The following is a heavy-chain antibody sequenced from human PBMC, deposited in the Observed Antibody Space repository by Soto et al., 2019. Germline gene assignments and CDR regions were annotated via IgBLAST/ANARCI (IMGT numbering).Heavy chain of an antibody. CDR2: INAGNGNT. CDR1: GYTFTSYA. CDR3: ARATIFGVVTFDY. V-gene: IGHV1-3*01. J-gene: IGHJ4*02. D-gene: IGHD3-3*01. Sequence: QVQLVQSGAEVKKPGASVKVSCKASGYTFTSYAMHWVRQAPGQRLEWMGWINAGNGNTKYSQKFQGRVTITRDTSASTAYMELSSLRSEDTAVYYCARATIFGVVTFDYRGQGTLVTVSS.